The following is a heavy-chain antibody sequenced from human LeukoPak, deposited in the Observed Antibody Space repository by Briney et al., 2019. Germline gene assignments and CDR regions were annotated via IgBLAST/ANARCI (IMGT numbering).Heavy chain of an antibody. CDR2: IYHSGST. D-gene: IGHD3-9*01. Sequence: SETLSLTCAVSGGSISSSNWWSWVRQPPGMGLEWIGEIYHSGSTKYSPSLKSRVTISVDKSRNQFSLKLSSVTAADTAVYYCARGIREYDILTGYFPSTWYFDLWGRGTLVTVSS. V-gene: IGHV4-4*02. CDR3: ARGIREYDILTGYFPSTWYFDL. CDR1: GGSISSSNW. J-gene: IGHJ2*01.